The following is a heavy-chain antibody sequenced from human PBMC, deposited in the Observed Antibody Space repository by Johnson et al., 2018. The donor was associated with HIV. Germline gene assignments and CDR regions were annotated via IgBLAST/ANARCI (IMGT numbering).Heavy chain of an antibody. CDR3: ARDSFIAVTLSDAVDI. Sequence: VQLVESGGGLIQPGGSLRLSCEASGFTVSSNSLSWVRQAPGKGLEWVSGFHSGGSTYYADSVKGRFTISRDNSKNTLYLHMSSLRAEDTALYYCARDSFIAVTLSDAVDIWGQGTVVTVSS. CDR2: FHSGGST. J-gene: IGHJ3*02. D-gene: IGHD6-19*01. V-gene: IGHV3-66*03. CDR1: GFTVSSNS.